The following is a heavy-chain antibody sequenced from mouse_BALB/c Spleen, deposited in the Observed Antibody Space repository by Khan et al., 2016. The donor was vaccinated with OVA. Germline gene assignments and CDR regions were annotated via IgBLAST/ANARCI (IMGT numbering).Heavy chain of an antibody. CDR3: ASNYFGSSTWFPY. CDR2: MWGDGST. D-gene: IGHD1-1*01. J-gene: IGHJ3*01. V-gene: IGHV2-6-7*01. CDR1: GFSLADHG. Sequence: QVQLKESGPGLVAPSQSLSITCTVSGFSLADHGVNWVRQPPGKGLEWLGMMWGDGSTDYNSALRSRLSISKDNSKSQVFLKMNSLKTDDTARYXCASNYFGSSTWFPYWGQGTLVTVSA.